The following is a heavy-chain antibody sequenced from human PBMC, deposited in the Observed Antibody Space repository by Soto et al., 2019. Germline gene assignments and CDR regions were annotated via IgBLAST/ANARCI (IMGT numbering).Heavy chain of an antibody. V-gene: IGHV4-34*01. D-gene: IGHD5-12*01. CDR2: IYYSGST. J-gene: IGHJ4*02. Sequence: PSETLSLTCAVYGGSFSGYYWSWIRQPPGKGLEWIGDIYYSGSTNYNPSLKSRVTISVDTSKNQFSLKLSSVTAADTAVYYCATSGYNENYFDYWGQGTLVTVSS. CDR1: GGSFSGYY. CDR3: ATSGYNENYFDY.